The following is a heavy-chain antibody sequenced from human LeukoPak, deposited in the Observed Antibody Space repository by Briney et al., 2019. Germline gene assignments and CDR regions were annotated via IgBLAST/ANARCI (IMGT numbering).Heavy chain of an antibody. D-gene: IGHD6-13*01. CDR2: IYNSGST. CDR1: GSSISTYY. CDR3: AKAVAAAGRFGFDP. Sequence: PSETLSLTCTVSGSSISTYYWSWIRQPPGKGLEWIGYIYNSGSTNYNPSLQSRVTISVDTSRNQFSLRLTPVTAADTAVYYCAKAVAAAGRFGFDPWGQGTLVTVSS. V-gene: IGHV4-59*01. J-gene: IGHJ5*02.